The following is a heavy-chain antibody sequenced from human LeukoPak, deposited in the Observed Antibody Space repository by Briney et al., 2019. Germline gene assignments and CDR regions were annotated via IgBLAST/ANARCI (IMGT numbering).Heavy chain of an antibody. CDR2: ISSSSSYI. CDR3: AREYYDFWSGYRGEFDY. J-gene: IGHJ4*02. CDR1: GFTFSSYS. V-gene: IGHV3-21*01. Sequence: GGSLRLSCAASGFTFSSYSMNWVRQAPGKGLEWVSSISSSSSYIYYADSVKGRFTISRDNAKNSLYLQMNSLRAEDTAVYYCAREYYDFWSGYRGEFDYWGQGTLVTVSS. D-gene: IGHD3-3*01.